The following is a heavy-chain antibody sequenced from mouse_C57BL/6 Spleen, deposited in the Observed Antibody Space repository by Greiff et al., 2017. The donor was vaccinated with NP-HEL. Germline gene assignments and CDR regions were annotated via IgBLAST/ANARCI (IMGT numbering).Heavy chain of an antibody. J-gene: IGHJ2*01. CDR2: IYPGSGNT. CDR1: GYTFTDYY. D-gene: IGHD1-1*01. Sequence: VKLMESGAELVRPGASVKLSCKASGYTFTDYYINWVKQRPGQGLEWIARIYPGSGNTYYNEKFKGKATLTAEKSSSTAYMQLSSLTSEDSAVYFCARGGTTVVAPYYFDYWGQGTTLTVSS. V-gene: IGHV1-76*01. CDR3: ARGGTTVVAPYYFDY.